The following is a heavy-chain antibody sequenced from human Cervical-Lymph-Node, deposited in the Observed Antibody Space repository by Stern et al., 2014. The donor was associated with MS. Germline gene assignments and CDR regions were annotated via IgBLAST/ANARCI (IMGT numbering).Heavy chain of an antibody. Sequence: QLVQSGAEMKKPWASVKVSCMASGYSFTSYFIIWVRQAPGQGLEWMGIINPSDGNTNYAQKFQGRVVMTSDTSTGTVYLELSSLRSEDTAVYYCARDEGADYWGQGTLVTVSS. CDR3: ARDEGADY. CDR2: INPSDGNT. V-gene: IGHV1-46*01. CDR1: GYSFTSYF. J-gene: IGHJ4*02.